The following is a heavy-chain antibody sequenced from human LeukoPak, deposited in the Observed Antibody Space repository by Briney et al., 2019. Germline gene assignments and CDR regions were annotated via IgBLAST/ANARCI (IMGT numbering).Heavy chain of an antibody. CDR3: AREGYHCYDSSGYFSGVDY. D-gene: IGHD3-22*01. CDR2: IYTSGST. Sequence: PSETLSLTCTVSGGSISSGSCYWSWIRQPAGKGLEWIGRIYTSGSTNYNPSLKSRVTISVDTSKNQFSLKLSSVTAADTAVYYCAREGYHCYDSSGYFSGVDYWGQGTLVTVSS. CDR1: GGSISSGSCY. V-gene: IGHV4-61*02. J-gene: IGHJ4*02.